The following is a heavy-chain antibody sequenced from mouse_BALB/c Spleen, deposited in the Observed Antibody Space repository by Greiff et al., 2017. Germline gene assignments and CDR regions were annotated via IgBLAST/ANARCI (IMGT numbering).Heavy chain of an antibody. J-gene: IGHJ4*01. V-gene: IGHV3-2*02. CDR2: ISYSGST. CDR3: ARLLHAMDY. Sequence: VQLKQSGPGLVKPSQSLSLTCTVTGYSITSDYAWNWIRQFPGNKLEWMGYISYSGSTSYNPSLKSRISITRDTSKNQFFLQLNSVTTEDTATYYCARLLHAMDYWGQGTSVTVSS. CDR1: GYSITSDYA. D-gene: IGHD1-1*01.